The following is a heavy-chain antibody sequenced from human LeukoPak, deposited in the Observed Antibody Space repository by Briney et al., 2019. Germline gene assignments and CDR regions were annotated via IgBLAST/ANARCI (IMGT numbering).Heavy chain of an antibody. Sequence: ASVKVSCKASGYTPTVYYIHWVRQSPRQGLEWMGWIIPHSGDTYYADKFQGRVTMTRDASISAAYMELSSLRSDDTAVYYCARDFVYGDSLEYFQYWGQGTLVTVSS. CDR3: ARDFVYGDSLEYFQY. V-gene: IGHV1-2*02. J-gene: IGHJ1*01. CDR1: GYTPTVYY. D-gene: IGHD4-17*01. CDR2: IIPHSGDT.